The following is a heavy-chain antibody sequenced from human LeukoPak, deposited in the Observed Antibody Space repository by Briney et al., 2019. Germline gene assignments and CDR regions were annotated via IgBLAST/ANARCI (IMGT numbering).Heavy chain of an antibody. V-gene: IGHV4-59*01. CDR2: IYYSGST. Sequence: SETLSLTCTVSGGSISSYYWSWIRQPPGKGLEWIGYIYYSGSTNYNSSLKSRVTISVDTSRNQFALKLSSVTAADTAVYYCARGLNYDFWSGYYYDYWGQGTLVTVSS. CDR1: GGSISSYY. CDR3: ARGLNYDFWSGYYYDY. D-gene: IGHD3-3*01. J-gene: IGHJ4*02.